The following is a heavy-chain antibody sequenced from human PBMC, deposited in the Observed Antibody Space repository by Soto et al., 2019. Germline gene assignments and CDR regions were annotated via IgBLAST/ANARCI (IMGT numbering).Heavy chain of an antibody. CDR1: GYTFTSYA. Sequence: ASVKVSCKASGYTFTSYAMQWVRQAPGQRLEWMGWINAGNGNTKYSQKFQGRVTITRDTSASTAYMELSSLRSEDTAVYYCARDPGVTTYDYYYYMDVWGKGTTVTVSS. CDR3: ARDPGVTTYDYYYYMDV. CDR2: INAGNGNT. V-gene: IGHV1-3*01. J-gene: IGHJ6*03. D-gene: IGHD4-17*01.